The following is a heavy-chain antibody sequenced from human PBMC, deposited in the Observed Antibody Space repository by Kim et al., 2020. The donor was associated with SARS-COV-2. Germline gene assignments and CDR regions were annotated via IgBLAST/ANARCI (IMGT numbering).Heavy chain of an antibody. V-gene: IGHV1-2*02. Sequence: KFQGRVTMTRDTSISTAYMELSRLRSDDTAVYYCARALVELEHETYAFDIWGQGTMVTVSS. J-gene: IGHJ3*02. D-gene: IGHD1-1*01. CDR3: ARALVELEHETYAFDI.